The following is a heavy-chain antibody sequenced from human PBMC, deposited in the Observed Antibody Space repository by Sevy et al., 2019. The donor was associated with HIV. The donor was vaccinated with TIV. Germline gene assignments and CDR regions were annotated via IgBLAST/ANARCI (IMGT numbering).Heavy chain of an antibody. CDR2: ISSTSNDI. CDR1: GFTFGTYS. D-gene: IGHD3-10*01. Sequence: GGSLRLSCAASGFTFGTYSMNWVRQAPGKGLEWVSSISSTSNDIYYADSVKGRFTISRDNAKNSLYLQMNSLRAEDTALYYCARDGARITMVQGVMAYYYGKDVWGQGTTVTVSS. CDR3: ARDGARITMVQGVMAYYYGKDV. J-gene: IGHJ6*01. V-gene: IGHV3-21*01.